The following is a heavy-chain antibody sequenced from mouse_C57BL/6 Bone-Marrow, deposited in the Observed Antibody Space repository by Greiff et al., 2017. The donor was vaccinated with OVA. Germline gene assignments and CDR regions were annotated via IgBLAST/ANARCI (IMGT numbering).Heavy chain of an antibody. D-gene: IGHD1-1*02. V-gene: IGHV1-47*01. J-gene: IGHJ2*01. CDR3: AIWEGDYFDY. CDR2: IHPSDSDT. Sequence: QVQLQQSGAELVKPGASVKMSCKASGYTFTTYPIEWMKQNHGKSLEWIGRIHPSDSDTNYNQKFKGKATLTVDKSSSTAYMQLSSLTSEDSAVYYCAIWEGDYFDYWGQGTTLTVSS. CDR1: GYTFTTYP.